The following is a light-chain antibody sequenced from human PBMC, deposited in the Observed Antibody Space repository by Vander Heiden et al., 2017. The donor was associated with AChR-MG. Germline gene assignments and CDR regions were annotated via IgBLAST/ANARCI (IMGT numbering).Light chain of an antibody. CDR1: SSHARAYAS. V-gene: IGLV2-11*01. J-gene: IGLJ3*02. CDR3: CSYAGIYTWV. Sequence: QSSLTQPRSVSGSPEQSVTISCTGTSSHARAYASVSWYQHHPGKAPKLMIHDCKKRPSGVADRFSGSKSGNTASLTISGLHAEDEAEYYCCSYAGIYTWVLGGGTKLTVL. CDR2: DCK.